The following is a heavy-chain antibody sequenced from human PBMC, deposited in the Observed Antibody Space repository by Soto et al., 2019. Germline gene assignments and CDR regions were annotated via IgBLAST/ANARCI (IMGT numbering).Heavy chain of an antibody. CDR1: GLGLSDAW. V-gene: IGHV3-15*01. CDR2: IKSETDGGTS. Sequence: GGSLGVSSAACGLGLSDAWMSWVRRASGEGVEFGGRIKSETDGGTSAYAAPVKGRFTISRDDSKTTLYLQTNRLKTEATAVYYCTTDCTGGRCSPGAYSYYYAMDAWGQGTTVTVSS. CDR3: TTDCTGGRCSPGAYSYYYAMDA. J-gene: IGHJ6*02. D-gene: IGHD2-8*02.